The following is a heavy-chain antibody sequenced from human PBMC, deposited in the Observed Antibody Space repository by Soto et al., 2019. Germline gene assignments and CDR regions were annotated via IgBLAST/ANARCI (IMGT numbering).Heavy chain of an antibody. CDR1: GGTFRSYA. J-gene: IGHJ6*02. Sequence: SVKVCCKASGGTFRSYALSWGRQVPGQGREWMGGIIPIFGTANYAQKFQGRVTITADESTSTAYMELSSLRSEETAVYYCARVRWGVGSDYYGMDVWGQGTTVTVS. CDR3: ARVRWGVGSDYYGMDV. CDR2: IIPIFGTA. V-gene: IGHV1-69*13. D-gene: IGHD3-10*01.